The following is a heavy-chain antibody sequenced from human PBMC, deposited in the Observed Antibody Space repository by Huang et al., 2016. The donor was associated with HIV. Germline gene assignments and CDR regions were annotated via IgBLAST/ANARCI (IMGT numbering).Heavy chain of an antibody. Sequence: EVQLVESGGGLVQPGGSLRLSCAASGFTFSCYRMNWVRRAPWKGLEWVSYISSRSSTIYYADSVKVRFTISRDNAKNSLYLQMNSLRAEDTAVYYCAKDYYDSSGYHSAFDYWGQGTLVTVSS. D-gene: IGHD3-22*01. V-gene: IGHV3-48*01. CDR2: ISSRSSTI. CDR1: GFTFSCYR. J-gene: IGHJ4*02. CDR3: AKDYYDSSGYHSAFDY.